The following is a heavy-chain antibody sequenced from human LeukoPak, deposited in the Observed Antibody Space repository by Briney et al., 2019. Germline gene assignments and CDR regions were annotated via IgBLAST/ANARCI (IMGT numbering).Heavy chain of an antibody. CDR1: GFTFSSYG. Sequence: PGRSLRLSCAASGFTFSSYGMHWVRQAPGKGLEWVAVISYDGSNKYYADSVKGRFTISRDNSKNTLYLQMNSLRAEDTAVYYCARDLLRGVINDWGQGTLVTVSS. V-gene: IGHV3-30*03. J-gene: IGHJ4*02. CDR2: ISYDGSNK. CDR3: ARDLLRGVIND. D-gene: IGHD3-10*01.